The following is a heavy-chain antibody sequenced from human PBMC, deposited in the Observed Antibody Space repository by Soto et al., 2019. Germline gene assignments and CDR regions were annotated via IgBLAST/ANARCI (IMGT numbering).Heavy chain of an antibody. CDR1: GFTFSSYA. CDR3: AKNSAHSSGWYVIYYGMDV. Sequence: GSLRLSCAASGFTFSSYAMSWVRQAPGKGLEWVSAISGSGGSTYYADSVKGRFTISRDNSKNTLYLQMNSLRAEDTAVYYCAKNSAHSSGWYVIYYGMDVWGQATTVTVS. CDR2: ISGSGGST. D-gene: IGHD6-19*01. V-gene: IGHV3-23*01. J-gene: IGHJ6*02.